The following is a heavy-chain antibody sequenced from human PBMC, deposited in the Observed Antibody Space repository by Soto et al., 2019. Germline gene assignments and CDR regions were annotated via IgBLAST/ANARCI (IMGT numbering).Heavy chain of an antibody. CDR2: IKHRAGT. D-gene: IGHD3-3*02. Sequence: SETLSLTCAAYGGSFSGYYSTWIRQAPGKGLVWIGEIKHRAGTIDNSSLKSRVTISVDTSKNQVFIILYSVTAADAAVYYCARDRQYYRFGRGYQNEGPYDMDVWGQGTRVTVSS. J-gene: IGHJ6*02. CDR1: GGSFSGYY. V-gene: IGHV4-34*01. CDR3: ARDRQYYRFGRGYQNEGPYDMDV.